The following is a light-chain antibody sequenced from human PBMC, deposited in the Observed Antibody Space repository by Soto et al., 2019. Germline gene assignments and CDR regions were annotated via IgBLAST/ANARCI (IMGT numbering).Light chain of an antibody. CDR2: EVN. CDR1: SSDVGGYNY. V-gene: IGLV2-14*01. CDR3: SSYTSASTLGV. J-gene: IGLJ3*02. Sequence: QSVLTQPASVSGSPGQSITISCTGTSSDVGGYNYVSWYQQYPGKAPKLMIYEVNNRPSGVSNRFSGSKSGNTASLTISGRQADDEADYYCSSYTSASTLGVFGGGTKVTVL.